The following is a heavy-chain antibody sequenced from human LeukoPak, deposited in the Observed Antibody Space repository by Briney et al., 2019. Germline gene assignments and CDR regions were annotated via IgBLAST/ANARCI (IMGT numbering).Heavy chain of an antibody. CDR3: AMGRGVAAIFDY. V-gene: IGHV4-59*11. CDR1: GGSISSHY. Sequence: TSETLSLTCTVSGGSISSHYWSWIRPPPGKGLEWIGYIYYSGSTNYNPSLKSRVTISVDTSKNQFSLKLSSVTAADTAVYYCAMGRGVAAIFDYWGQGTLVTVSS. CDR2: IYYSGST. J-gene: IGHJ4*02. D-gene: IGHD6-13*01.